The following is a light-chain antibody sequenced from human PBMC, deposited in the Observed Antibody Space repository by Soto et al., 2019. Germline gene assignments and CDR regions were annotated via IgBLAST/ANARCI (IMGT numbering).Light chain of an antibody. V-gene: IGLV4-60*02. J-gene: IGLJ7*01. CDR2: LEGSGSY. CDR3: ETWDSNTRV. Sequence: QPVLTQSSSASASLGSSVKLTCTLSSGHSSYIIAWHQQQPGKAPRYLMKLEGSGSYNKGSGVPDRFSGSSSGADRYLTISTLRFVDVADPYCETWDSNTRVFGGGTQLTVL. CDR1: SGHSSYI.